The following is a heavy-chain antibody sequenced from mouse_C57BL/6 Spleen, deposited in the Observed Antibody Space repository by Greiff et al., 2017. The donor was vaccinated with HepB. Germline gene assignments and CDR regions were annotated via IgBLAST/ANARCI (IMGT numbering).Heavy chain of an antibody. CDR3: ARGSDYDYDGAWFAY. J-gene: IGHJ3*01. V-gene: IGHV1-72*01. CDR1: GYTFTSYW. CDR2: IDPNSGGT. Sequence: QVQLQQPGAELVKPGASVKLSCKASGYTFTSYWMHWVKQRPGRGLEWIGRIDPNSGGTKYNEKFKSKATLTVDKPSSTAYMQLSSLTSEDSAVYYCARGSDYDYDGAWFAYWGQGTLVTVSA. D-gene: IGHD2-4*01.